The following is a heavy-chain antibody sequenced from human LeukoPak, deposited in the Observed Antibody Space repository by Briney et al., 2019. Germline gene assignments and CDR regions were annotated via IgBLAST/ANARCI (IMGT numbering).Heavy chain of an antibody. CDR1: GYSFTSYW. D-gene: IGHD3-3*01. CDR2: IYPGDSDT. V-gene: IGHV5-51*01. J-gene: IGHJ4*02. CDR3: ARLRDFWSGYYPLDY. Sequence: GESLKISCKGSGYSFTSYWIGWVRQMPGKGLEWMGIIYPGDSDTRYSPSFQGQVTISADKSISTAYLQWSSLKASGTAMYYCARLRDFWSGYYPLDYWGQGTLATVSS.